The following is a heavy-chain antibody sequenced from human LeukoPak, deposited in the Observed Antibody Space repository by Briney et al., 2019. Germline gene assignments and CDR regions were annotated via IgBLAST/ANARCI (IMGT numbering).Heavy chain of an antibody. D-gene: IGHD5-12*01. V-gene: IGHV3-23*01. CDR2: ISGSGGST. J-gene: IGHJ4*02. CDR3: AKDANSYSGYDFYFDY. CDR1: GFTFISYA. Sequence: GGSLRLSCAASGFTFISYAMSWVRQAPGKGLEWVSAISGSGGSTYYADSVKGRFTISRDNSKNTLYLQMNSLRAEDTAVYYCAKDANSYSGYDFYFDYWGQGTMVTVSS.